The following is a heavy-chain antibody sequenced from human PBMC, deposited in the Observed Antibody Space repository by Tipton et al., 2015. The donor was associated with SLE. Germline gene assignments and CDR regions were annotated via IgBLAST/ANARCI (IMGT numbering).Heavy chain of an antibody. Sequence: TLSLTCTVSNGSISSSPYYWGWIRQSPGKGLEWVGSIYYSGSTYYNPSLKSRVTISVDTSKNQFSLKLSSVTAADTGVIYCARAPYRNAWYGAFDIWGQGTAVTVSS. V-gene: IGHV4-39*07. CDR1: NGSISSSPYY. J-gene: IGHJ3*02. CDR3: ARAPYRNAWYGAFDI. CDR2: IYYSGST. D-gene: IGHD6-19*01.